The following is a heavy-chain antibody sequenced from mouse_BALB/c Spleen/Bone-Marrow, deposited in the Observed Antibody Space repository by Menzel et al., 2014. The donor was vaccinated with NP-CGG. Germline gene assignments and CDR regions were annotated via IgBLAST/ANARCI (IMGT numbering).Heavy chain of an antibody. J-gene: IGHJ4*01. CDR2: IDPANGNT. CDR3: SSYAMDY. Sequence: VQLQQPGAELVKPGASVKLSCTASGFNIKDTYMHWVKQRPEQGLEWIGRIDPANGNTKYDPKFQGKATITAGTSSNTAYLQLSSLTSEDTAVYYGSSYAMDYWGQGTSVTVSS. V-gene: IGHV14-3*02. CDR1: GFNIKDTY.